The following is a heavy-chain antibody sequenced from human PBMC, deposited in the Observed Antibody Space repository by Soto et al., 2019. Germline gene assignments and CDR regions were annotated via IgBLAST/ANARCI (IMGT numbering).Heavy chain of an antibody. CDR3: VRDGTKSLRDWFDP. CDR1: GASISGFY. CDR2: IYATGTT. J-gene: IGHJ5*02. V-gene: IGHV4-4*07. D-gene: IGHD1-1*01. Sequence: SETLSLTCTVSGASISGFYWSWIRKSAGKGLEWIGRIYATGTTDYNPSLKSRVMMSVDTSKKQFSLKLRSVTAADTAVYYCVRDGTKSLRDWFDPWGQGISVTVSS.